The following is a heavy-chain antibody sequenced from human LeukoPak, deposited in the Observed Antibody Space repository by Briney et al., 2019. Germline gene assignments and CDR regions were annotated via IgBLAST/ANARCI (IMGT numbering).Heavy chain of an antibody. D-gene: IGHD4-17*01. Sequence: SCKASGYTFTGYYMHWVRQAPGKGLEWVAFIRYDGSNKYYADSVKGRFTISRDNSKNTLYLQMNSLRAEDTAVYYCARSYGDLDPYYYYYYMDVWGKGTTVTISS. V-gene: IGHV3-30*02. CDR2: IRYDGSNK. J-gene: IGHJ6*03. CDR1: GYTFTGYY. CDR3: ARSYGDLDPYYYYYYMDV.